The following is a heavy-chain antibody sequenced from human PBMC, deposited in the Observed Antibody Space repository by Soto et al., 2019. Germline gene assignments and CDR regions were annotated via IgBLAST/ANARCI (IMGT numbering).Heavy chain of an antibody. CDR1: GYTFTSYG. V-gene: IGHV1-18*01. J-gene: IGHJ4*02. Sequence: ASVKVSCKASGYTFTSYGISWVRQAPGQGLEWMGWISAYNGNTNYAQKLQGRVTMTTDTSTSTAYMELRSLRSDDTAVYYCARPLNPGYSGSTDYFDYWGQGTLVTVSS. CDR2: ISAYNGNT. D-gene: IGHD1-26*01. CDR3: ARPLNPGYSGSTDYFDY.